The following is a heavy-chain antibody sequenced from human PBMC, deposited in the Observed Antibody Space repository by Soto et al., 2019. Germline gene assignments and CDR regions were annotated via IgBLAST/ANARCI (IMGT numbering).Heavy chain of an antibody. D-gene: IGHD3-16*01. CDR3: ARSPLGYDYVLQTWREVGDSFDI. CDR2: VYYGGSP. CDR1: GDSISSDESY. Sequence: PSETLSLTCSVSGDSISSDESYWGWIRQPPGKGLEWIGNVYYGGSPNYTPSLKSRITISVDISKNQFSLSLGSVTAADTAVYYCARSPLGYDYVLQTWREVGDSFDIWGRGTMVTVAS. V-gene: IGHV4-39*01. J-gene: IGHJ3*02.